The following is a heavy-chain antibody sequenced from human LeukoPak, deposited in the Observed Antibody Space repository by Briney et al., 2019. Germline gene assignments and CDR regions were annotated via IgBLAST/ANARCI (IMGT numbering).Heavy chain of an antibody. CDR3: AMGPSQNRGLSKY. J-gene: IGHJ4*02. Sequence: GGSLRLSCAASGFTFSSYAMSWVRQAPGKGLEWVSDISASGSSTYYADSVKGHFTISRDNSKNTLFLQMNSLRAEDTAMYYCAMGPSQNRGLSKYWGQGTLVTVSS. D-gene: IGHD1-14*01. CDR2: ISASGSST. CDR1: GFTFSSYA. V-gene: IGHV3-23*01.